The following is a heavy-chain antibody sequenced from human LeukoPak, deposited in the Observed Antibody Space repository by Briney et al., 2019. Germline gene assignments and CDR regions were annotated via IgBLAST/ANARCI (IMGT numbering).Heavy chain of an antibody. CDR1: GFTFSNFA. J-gene: IGHJ4*02. CDR2: ISSSGCST. V-gene: IGHV3-23*01. Sequence: GGSLRLSCAASGFTFSNFAMSWVRQAPGKGLEWVSAISSSGCSTYYADAVKGRFTISREYSKSTLYLQMTSLRTKDTAVYYCAKDRPYIDCGGQGTLVTVSA. CDR3: AKDRPYIDC.